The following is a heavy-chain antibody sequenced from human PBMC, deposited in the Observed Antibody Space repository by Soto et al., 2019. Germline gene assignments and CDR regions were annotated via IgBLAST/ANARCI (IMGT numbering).Heavy chain of an antibody. J-gene: IGHJ4*02. CDR3: ARYRREAVAGYTLDN. CDR2: VYNSGST. Sequence: KPSETLSLTCTVSGGSISSNYWTWIRQPPGKGLEWIGYVYNSGSTNYNPSLKSRVTISEETSKSQFSLKVNSMTAADTAVYYCARYRREAVAGYTLDNWGQGSVVTSPQ. CDR1: GGSISSNY. V-gene: IGHV4-59*01. D-gene: IGHD6-13*01.